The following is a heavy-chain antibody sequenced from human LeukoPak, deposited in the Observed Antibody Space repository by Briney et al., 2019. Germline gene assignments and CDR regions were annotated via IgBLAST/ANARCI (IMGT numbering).Heavy chain of an antibody. V-gene: IGHV1-18*01. Sequence: ASVKVSCKASGYTFTSFGISWVRQAPGQGLEWMGWISAYNGNTSYAQKFQGRVTMTTDTSTNTAYMELSSLRSEDTAVYYSAKDPTPRRAQSHVRFDPWGQGTLVTVSS. CDR1: GYTFTSFG. CDR3: AKDPTPRRAQSHVRFDP. CDR2: ISAYNGNT. J-gene: IGHJ5*02.